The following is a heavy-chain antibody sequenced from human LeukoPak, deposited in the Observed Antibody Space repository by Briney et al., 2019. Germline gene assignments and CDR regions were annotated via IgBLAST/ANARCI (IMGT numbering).Heavy chain of an antibody. CDR1: GGSFSGYY. J-gene: IGHJ4*02. CDR3: ARGGYVVY. D-gene: IGHD5-12*01. Sequence: SETLSLTCAVYGGSFSGYYWSWIRQPPGKGLEWIGEINHSGSTNYNPSLKSRVTISVDTSKNQFSLKLSSVTAADTALYYCARGGYVVYWGQGTLVTVSS. V-gene: IGHV4-34*01. CDR2: INHSGST.